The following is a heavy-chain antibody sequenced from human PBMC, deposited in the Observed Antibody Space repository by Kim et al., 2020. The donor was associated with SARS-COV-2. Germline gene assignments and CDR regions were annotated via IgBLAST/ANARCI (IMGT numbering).Heavy chain of an antibody. D-gene: IGHD1-26*01. CDR1: GGSISSCSYY. CDR2: IYYTGSI. Sequence: SETLSLTCTVSGGSISSCSYYWGWIRQPPGKGLEWIVSIYYTGSIYYNPSLTSRVTIPVDTSKTQFSLKLSPVTAAATTVYYCAICDPQAIDYWGQGTLVTVSS. CDR3: AICDPQAIDY. J-gene: IGHJ4*02. V-gene: IGHV4-39*01.